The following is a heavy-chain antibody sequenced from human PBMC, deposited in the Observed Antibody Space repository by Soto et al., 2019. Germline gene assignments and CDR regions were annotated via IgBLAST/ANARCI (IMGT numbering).Heavy chain of an antibody. Sequence: SVKVSCKASGGTFSSYTISWVRQAPGQGLEWMGRIIPILGIANYAQKFQGRVTITADKSTSTAYMELSSLRSEDTAVYYCARDQGGYISAPFGPWGQGTLVTVSS. CDR3: ARDQGGYISAPFGP. CDR2: IIPILGIA. V-gene: IGHV1-69*04. J-gene: IGHJ5*02. D-gene: IGHD6-13*01. CDR1: GGTFSSYT.